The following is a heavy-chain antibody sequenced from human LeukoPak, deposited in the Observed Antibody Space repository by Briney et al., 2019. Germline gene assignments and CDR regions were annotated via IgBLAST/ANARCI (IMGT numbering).Heavy chain of an antibody. CDR2: IKRDGSET. J-gene: IGHJ4*02. D-gene: IGHD3-10*01. CDR1: GLSFSTYW. CDR3: ASFNFGSGSHDH. V-gene: IGHV3-7*02. Sequence: GGSLRLSCAASGLSFSTYWMSWVRQAPGKGLEWVANIKRDGSETYYVDSVKGRFTIPRDNAKKSLYLQMNSLRAEDTAVFYCASFNFGSGSHDHWGQGTLVTVSS.